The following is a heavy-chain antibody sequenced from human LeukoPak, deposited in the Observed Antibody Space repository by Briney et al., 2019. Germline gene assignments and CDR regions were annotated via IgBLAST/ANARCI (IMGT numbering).Heavy chain of an antibody. Sequence: GGSLRLSCVASGFPFSAYAMSWVRQAPGKGLEWVSGIRGSGETTYYAESVKGRFIIQRDNSKNTLYLQMNSLRAEDTAVYFCAKEALPGIAVAGRVYWGQGTLVTVSS. CDR1: GFPFSAYA. D-gene: IGHD6-19*01. CDR3: AKEALPGIAVAGRVY. J-gene: IGHJ4*02. CDR2: IRGSGETT. V-gene: IGHV3-23*01.